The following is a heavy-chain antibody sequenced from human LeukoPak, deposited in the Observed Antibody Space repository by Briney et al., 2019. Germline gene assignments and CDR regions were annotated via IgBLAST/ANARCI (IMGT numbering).Heavy chain of an antibody. J-gene: IGHJ4*02. CDR1: GYSFTSYW. CDR3: ARLEQEMATTTPALDY. Sequence: GESLKISCKGSGYSFTSYWIGWVRQMPGKGLEWMGIIYPGDSDTRYSPSFQGQVTISADKSISTAYLQWSSLKASDTAMYYCARLEQEMATTTPALDYWGQGTLVTVSS. CDR2: IYPGDSDT. V-gene: IGHV5-51*01. D-gene: IGHD5-24*01.